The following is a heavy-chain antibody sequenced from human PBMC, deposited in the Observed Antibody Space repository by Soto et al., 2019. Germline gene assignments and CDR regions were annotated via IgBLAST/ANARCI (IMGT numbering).Heavy chain of an antibody. CDR2: VFDSGSI. CDR3: AREIMPLTNDWYFDL. V-gene: IGHV4-30-4*01. CDR1: GGSISGGVHS. D-gene: IGHD2-8*01. J-gene: IGHJ2*01. Sequence: QVQLQASGPGLVKPSETLSLTCTVSGGSISGGVHSWSWIRQPPGKGLEWIGYVFDSGSIYYNQSLKGRLTISVDTSKNQFSRRLSSVTAADTAVYYCAREIMPLTNDWYFDLWGRGTLVTVSS.